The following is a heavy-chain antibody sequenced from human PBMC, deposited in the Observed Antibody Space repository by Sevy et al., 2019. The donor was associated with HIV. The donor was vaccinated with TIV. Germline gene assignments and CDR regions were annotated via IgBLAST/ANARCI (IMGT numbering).Heavy chain of an antibody. D-gene: IGHD2-21*01. Sequence: GESLKISCQGSGDSFTNYWIGWVRQMPGKGLEWMGIIYPGDSDTKYSPSFQGQVTISADKSISTAYLQWSSLKASDTAMYYCASRRYGGNSEAFDIWGQGTMVTVSS. CDR2: IYPGDSDT. V-gene: IGHV5-51*01. CDR3: ASRRYGGNSEAFDI. J-gene: IGHJ3*02. CDR1: GDSFTNYW.